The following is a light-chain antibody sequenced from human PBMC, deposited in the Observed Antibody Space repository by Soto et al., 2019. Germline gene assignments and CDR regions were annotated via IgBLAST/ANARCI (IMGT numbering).Light chain of an antibody. CDR1: QSVGSY. V-gene: IGKV3-11*02. J-gene: IGKJ4*01. CDR3: QQRSNWPPLS. Sequence: EIVVTQSPATLSLSPGEGATLSCRTSQSVGSYLAWYQKKPGQAPRLLIYDASTRATGTPARFSGSGSGRDFTLTISSLEPEDFALYYCQQRSNWPPLSFGGGTKVEIK. CDR2: DAS.